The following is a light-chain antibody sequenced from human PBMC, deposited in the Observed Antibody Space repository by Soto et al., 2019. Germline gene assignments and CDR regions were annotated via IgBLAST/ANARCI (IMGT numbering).Light chain of an antibody. V-gene: IGLV1-44*01. CDR2: SNN. J-gene: IGLJ2*01. CDR3: AAWDDSLNGLV. Sequence: QSVLTQPPSASGTPGQRVTISCSGSSSNIGSNTVNWYQQLPGTAPKLLIYSNNQRPSGVPDRFSGYKSGTSASLAISGLQSEDAADYYCAAWDDSLNGLVFGGGTKLTVL. CDR1: SSNIGSNT.